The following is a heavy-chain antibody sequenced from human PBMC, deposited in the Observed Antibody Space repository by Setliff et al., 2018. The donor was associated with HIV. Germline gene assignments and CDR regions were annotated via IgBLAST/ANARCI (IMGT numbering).Heavy chain of an antibody. J-gene: IGHJ3*02. CDR3: ARENRGYSYAKEAFDI. CDR2: IYTSGST. D-gene: IGHD5-18*01. CDR1: GGSISSGSYY. Sequence: SETLSLTCTVSGGSISSGSYYWSWIRQPAGKGLEWIGRIYTSGSTNYNPSLKSRVTISVDTSKNQFSLKLSSVTAADTAVYYCARENRGYSYAKEAFDIWGHGTMVTVSS. V-gene: IGHV4-61*02.